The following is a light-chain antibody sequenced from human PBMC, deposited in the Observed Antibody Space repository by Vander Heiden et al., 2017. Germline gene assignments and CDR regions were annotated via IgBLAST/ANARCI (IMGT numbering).Light chain of an antibody. CDR2: AAS. CDR3: QQSYSTPRT. CDR1: QSISSY. J-gene: IGKJ1*01. Sequence: PSSLSASVGDRVTITCRASQSISSYLNWYQQKPGKAPKLLIYAASSLQSGVPSRFSGSGSGTDFTLTISSLQPEDFATYYCQQSYSTPRTFGQGTKVEIK. V-gene: IGKV1-39*01.